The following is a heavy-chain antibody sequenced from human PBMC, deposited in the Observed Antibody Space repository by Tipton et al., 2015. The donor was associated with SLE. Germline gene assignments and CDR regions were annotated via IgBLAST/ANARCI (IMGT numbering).Heavy chain of an antibody. D-gene: IGHD5-24*01. J-gene: IGHJ3*02. CDR3: ARDGYNWGDFAFDI. CDR2: IYHSGST. V-gene: IGHV4-38-2*02. Sequence: TLSLTCAVSGYSISSGYYWGWIRQPPGKGLEWIGSIYHSGSTYYNPSLKSRVTISVDTSKNQFSLKLSSVTAADTAVYCCARDGYNWGDFAFDIWGQGTMVTVSS. CDR1: GYSISSGYY.